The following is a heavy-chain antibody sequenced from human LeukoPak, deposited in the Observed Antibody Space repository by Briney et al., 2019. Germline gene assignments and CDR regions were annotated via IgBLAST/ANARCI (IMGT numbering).Heavy chain of an antibody. J-gene: IGHJ4*02. Sequence: GGSLRLSCAASGFTFSSYGMHWVRQAPGKGLEWVAVISYDGSNKYYADSVKGRFTISRDNSKNTLYLQMNSLRAEDTAVYYCAKAVGATQRGYFDFWGQGTLVTVSS. CDR2: ISYDGSNK. D-gene: IGHD1-26*01. V-gene: IGHV3-30*18. CDR3: AKAVGATQRGYFDF. CDR1: GFTFSSYG.